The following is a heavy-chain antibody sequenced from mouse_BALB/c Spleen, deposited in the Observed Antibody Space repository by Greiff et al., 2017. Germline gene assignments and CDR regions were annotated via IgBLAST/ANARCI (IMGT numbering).Heavy chain of an antibody. D-gene: IGHD2-3*01. J-gene: IGHJ3*01. CDR2: IWAGGST. V-gene: IGHV2-9*02. CDR1: GFSLTSYG. CDR3: ARDDGVPSSFAY. Sequence: QVQLKESGPGLVAPSQSLSITCTVSGFSLTSYGVHWVRQPPGKGLEWLGVIWAGGSTNYNSALMSRLSISKDNSKSQVFLKMNSLQTDDTAMYYCARDDGVPSSFAYWGQGTLVTVSA.